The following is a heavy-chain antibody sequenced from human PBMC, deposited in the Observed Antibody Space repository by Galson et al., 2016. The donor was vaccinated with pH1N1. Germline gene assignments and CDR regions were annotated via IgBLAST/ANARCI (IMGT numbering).Heavy chain of an antibody. CDR1: GYSISSGYY. V-gene: IGHV4-38-2*01. Sequence: LSLTCAVSGYSISSGYYWGWIRQPPGKGLEWIGSLYHTGHTDYGPSLRSRVAISVDTSKNHFSLRLLSVTAADTAVYFCVRGGFGNSRHFFDYWGQGILVSASS. CDR2: LYHTGHT. J-gene: IGHJ4*02. D-gene: IGHD3-10*01. CDR3: VRGGFGNSRHFFDY.